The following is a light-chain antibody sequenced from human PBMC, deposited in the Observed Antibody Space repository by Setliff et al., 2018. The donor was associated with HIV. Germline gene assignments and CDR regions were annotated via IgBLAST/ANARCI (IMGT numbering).Light chain of an antibody. CDR1: RSDIGAYNY. V-gene: IGLV2-11*01. CDR2: DVT. CDR3: FSYAGSVYV. J-gene: IGLJ1*01. Sequence: QSALTQPRSVSGSPGQSVAISCTGTRSDIGAYNYVSWYQQHPGKVPKLIISDVTKRPSGVPDRFSGSKFGNTASLIISGLQTEDEADYYCFSYAGSVYVFGTGTKVTVL.